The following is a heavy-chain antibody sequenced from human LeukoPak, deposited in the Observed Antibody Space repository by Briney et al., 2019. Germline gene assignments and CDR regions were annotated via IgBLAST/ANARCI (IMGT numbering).Heavy chain of an antibody. CDR1: GGSISSYY. V-gene: IGHV4-59*01. D-gene: IGHD3-22*01. J-gene: IGHJ4*02. Sequence: SQTLSLTCTVSGGSISSYYWSWIRQPPGKGLEWIGYIYYSGSTNYNPSLKSRVTISVDTSKNQFSLKLSSVTAADTAVYYCARDRYDSSGYDYWGQGTLVTVSS. CDR3: ARDRYDSSGYDY. CDR2: IYYSGST.